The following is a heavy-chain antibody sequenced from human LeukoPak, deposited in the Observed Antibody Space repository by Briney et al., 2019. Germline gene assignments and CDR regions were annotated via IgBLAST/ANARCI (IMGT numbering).Heavy chain of an antibody. CDR2: IYSGGST. J-gene: IGHJ4*02. Sequence: GGSLRLSCAASGFTVSSNYMSWVRQAPGKGLEWVSVIYSGGSTYYADSVKGQFTISRDNSKNTLYLQMNSLRAEDTAVYYCARDSYYDSSGTTGGVDYWGQGTLVTVSS. CDR3: ARDSYYDSSGTTGGVDY. V-gene: IGHV3-66*02. D-gene: IGHD3-22*01. CDR1: GFTVSSNY.